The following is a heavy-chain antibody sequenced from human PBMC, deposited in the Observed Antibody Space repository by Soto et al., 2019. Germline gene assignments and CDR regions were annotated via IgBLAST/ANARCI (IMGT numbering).Heavy chain of an antibody. CDR3: ARNWNGVDY. CDR2: IKTDGSTT. CDR1: GFTFSNHW. J-gene: IGHJ4*02. V-gene: IGHV3-74*01. Sequence: EVQLVESGGGLVQPGESLRLSCEASGFTFSNHWMHWVRQAPGKGPVWVARIKTDGSTTNYADYVKGRFTVSRDNAKNTLFLQMNSLRVEDTAVYYCARNWNGVDYWRQGTLVTVSS. D-gene: IGHD1-1*01.